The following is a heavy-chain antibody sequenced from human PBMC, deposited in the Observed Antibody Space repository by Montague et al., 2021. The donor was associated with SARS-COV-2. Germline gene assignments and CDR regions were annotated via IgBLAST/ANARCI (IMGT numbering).Heavy chain of an antibody. J-gene: IGHJ3*02. CDR3: ARETMTADAFDI. CDR1: GASVGSSD. CDR2: FYSVGST. V-gene: IGHV4-59*02. Sequence: SETLSLTCTVSGASVGSSDWGWIRQSPGKGLEWIGYFYSVGSTDYNPPRKSRATISRDTSKNQFSLKVRSVTAADTAVYYCARETMTADAFDIWGQGTMVTVSS. D-gene: IGHD1-14*01.